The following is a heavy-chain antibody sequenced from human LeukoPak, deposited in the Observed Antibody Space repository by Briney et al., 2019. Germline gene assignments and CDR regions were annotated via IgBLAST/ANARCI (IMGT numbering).Heavy chain of an antibody. CDR3: ARHVFVYDILTGYSISGPFGY. J-gene: IGHJ4*02. CDR2: IYYSGST. CDR1: GGSISGYY. V-gene: IGHV4-59*08. D-gene: IGHD3-9*01. Sequence: SETLSLTCTVSGGSISGYYWSWIRQPPGKGLEWIGYIYYSGSTNYNPSLKSRVTISVDTSKNQFSLKLSSVTAADTAVYYCARHVFVYDILTGYSISGPFGYWGQGTLVTVSS.